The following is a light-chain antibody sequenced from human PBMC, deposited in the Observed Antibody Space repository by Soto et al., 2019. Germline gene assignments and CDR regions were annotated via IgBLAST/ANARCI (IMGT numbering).Light chain of an antibody. J-gene: IGKJ4*01. Sequence: EIVLTQFPATLSVSLGERVTLSCRASQSVSSNLAWYQQKPGQAPRLLMNAASTRATGIPARFSGSGSETEFTLTISSLQSEDCADYYCQQYHIWPLTFGGGTKVEIE. V-gene: IGKV3D-15*01. CDR2: AAS. CDR1: QSVSSN. CDR3: QQYHIWPLT.